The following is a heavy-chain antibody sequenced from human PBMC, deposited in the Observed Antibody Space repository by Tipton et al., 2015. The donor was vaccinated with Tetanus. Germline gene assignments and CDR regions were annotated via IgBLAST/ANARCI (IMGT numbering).Heavy chain of an antibody. V-gene: IGHV1-2*02. CDR1: GGPFRNHG. Sequence: QSGPEVKKPGSSVKISCKASGGPFRNHGFSWVRLTPGQGLEWMGWINPNSGGTNYAQKFQGRVTMTRDTSISTAYMELSRLRSDDTAVYYCAREAMAAAGTGDYWGQGTLVTVSS. J-gene: IGHJ4*02. CDR2: INPNSGGT. D-gene: IGHD6-13*01. CDR3: AREAMAAAGTGDY.